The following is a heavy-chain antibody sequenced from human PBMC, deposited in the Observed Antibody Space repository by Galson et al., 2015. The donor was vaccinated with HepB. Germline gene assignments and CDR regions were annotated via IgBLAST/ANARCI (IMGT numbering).Heavy chain of an antibody. CDR1: GYTFTSYD. D-gene: IGHD2-2*03. V-gene: IGHV1-8*01. J-gene: IGHJ3*02. CDR3: ANGYCSSTSCLGGLGI. Sequence: SVKVSCKASGYTFTSYDINWVRQATGQGLEWMGWMNPNSGNTGYAQKFQGRVTMTRNTSISTAYMELSSLRSEDTAVYYCANGYCSSTSCLGGLGIWGQGTMVTVPS. CDR2: MNPNSGNT.